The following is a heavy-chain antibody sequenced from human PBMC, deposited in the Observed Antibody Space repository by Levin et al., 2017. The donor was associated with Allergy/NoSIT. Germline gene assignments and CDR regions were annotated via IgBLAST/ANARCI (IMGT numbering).Heavy chain of an antibody. V-gene: IGHV5-51*01. D-gene: IGHD1-1*01. CDR3: ARRGTRDYYYYMDV. CDR2: IYPGDSDT. J-gene: IGHJ6*03. Sequence: GGSLRLSCQGSGYSFTSYWIGWVRQMPGKGLEWMGIIYPGDSDTRYSPSFQGQVTISVDKSISTASLQWSSLKAPDTAIYYCARRGTRDYYYYMDVWGKGTTVTVSS. CDR1: GYSFTSYW.